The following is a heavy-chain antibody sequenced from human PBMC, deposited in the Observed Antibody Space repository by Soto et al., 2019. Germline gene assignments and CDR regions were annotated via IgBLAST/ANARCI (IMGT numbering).Heavy chain of an antibody. Sequence: PSETLSLTCTVSGGSISSGGYYWTWIRQHPGKGLEWIGYIYYSGSTYYNPSLKSRVSMSVDTSKNQFSLNLSSVTAADTAVYYCARGPPTYNDFSLGDAFDMWGQGTLVTVSS. CDR2: IYYSGST. CDR1: GGSISSGGYY. J-gene: IGHJ3*02. CDR3: ARGPPTYNDFSLGDAFDM. V-gene: IGHV4-31*03. D-gene: IGHD3-3*01.